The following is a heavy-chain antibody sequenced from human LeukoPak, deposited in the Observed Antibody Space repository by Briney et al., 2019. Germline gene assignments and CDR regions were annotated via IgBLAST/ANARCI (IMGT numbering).Heavy chain of an antibody. D-gene: IGHD3-9*01. CDR1: GFTFSSYA. CDR2: ISGSGGST. J-gene: IGHJ4*02. V-gene: IGHV3-23*01. CDR3: ARLRYFDWLLFFDY. Sequence: GGSLRLSCAASGFTFSSYAMSWVRQAPGKGLEWVSAISGSGGSTYYADSVKGRFIISRDNSKNTLYLQMNSLRAEDTAVYYCARLRYFDWLLFFDYWGQGTLVTVSS.